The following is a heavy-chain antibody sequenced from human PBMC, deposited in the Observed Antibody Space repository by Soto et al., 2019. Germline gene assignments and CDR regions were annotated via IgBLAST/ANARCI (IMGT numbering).Heavy chain of an antibody. CDR2: ISGGGVGT. V-gene: IGHV3-23*01. J-gene: IGHJ3*02. D-gene: IGHD2-15*01. Sequence: EVQLLESGGGLVQPGGSLRLSCAASGFTFGNYAMIWVRQAPGKGLEWVSTISGGGVGTYYADSVRGRFTISRENSRNTVYLQMNSLRAEDTAVYYCAKKGLGSLATYCSTGDCHYAFDIWGQGTMVTVSS. CDR1: GFTFGNYA. CDR3: AKKGLGSLATYCSTGDCHYAFDI.